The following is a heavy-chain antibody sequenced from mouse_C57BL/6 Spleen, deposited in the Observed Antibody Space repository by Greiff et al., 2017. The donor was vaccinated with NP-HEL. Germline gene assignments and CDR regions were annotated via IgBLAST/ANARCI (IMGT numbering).Heavy chain of an antibody. Sequence: VQLVESGAELVRPGTSVKVSCKASGYAFTNYLIEWVKQRPGQGLEWIGVINPGSGGTNYNEKFKGKVTLTADKSSSTTYMQLSSLTSEDSAVYFCTTYDYDEETDYWGQGTTLTVSS. CDR3: TTYDYDEETDY. D-gene: IGHD2-4*01. V-gene: IGHV1-54*01. J-gene: IGHJ2*01. CDR2: INPGSGGT. CDR1: GYAFTNYL.